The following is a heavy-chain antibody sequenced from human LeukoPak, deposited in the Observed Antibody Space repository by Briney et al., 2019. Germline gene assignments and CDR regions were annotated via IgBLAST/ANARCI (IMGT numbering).Heavy chain of an antibody. V-gene: IGHV1-18*01. Sequence: GASVKVSCKASGYTFTSYGISWVRQAPGQGLEWMGWISAYNGNTNYAQKFQGRVTITADESTSTAYMELSSLRSEDTAVYYCARENFHYDSSGYSRFDYWGQGTLVTVSS. CDR2: ISAYNGNT. J-gene: IGHJ4*02. CDR3: ARENFHYDSSGYSRFDY. CDR1: GYTFTSYG. D-gene: IGHD3-22*01.